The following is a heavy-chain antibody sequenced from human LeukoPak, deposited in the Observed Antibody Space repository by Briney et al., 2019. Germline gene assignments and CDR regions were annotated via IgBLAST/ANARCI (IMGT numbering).Heavy chain of an antibody. D-gene: IGHD2-21*02. CDR3: AASSGTVVTPANHIGY. CDR2: IYYSGST. V-gene: IGHV4-59*01. J-gene: IGHJ4*02. CDR1: GGSISSYY. Sequence: SETLSFTCTVSGGSISSYYWSWIRQPPGKGLEWIGYIYYSGSTNYNPSLKSRVTISVDTSKNQFSLKLSSVTAADTAVYYCAASSGTVVTPANHIGYWGQGTLVTVSS.